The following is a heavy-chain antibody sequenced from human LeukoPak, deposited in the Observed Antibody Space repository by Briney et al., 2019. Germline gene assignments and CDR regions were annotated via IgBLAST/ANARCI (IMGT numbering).Heavy chain of an antibody. V-gene: IGHV3-74*01. Sequence: GGSLRLSCAASGFSFSTYWMHWVRQAPGKGLVWVSRINFDGSSTSYADSVKGRFTISRDNAKNTLYLQMNSLRAEDTAVYYCARVVVAATSVYYFDYWGQGTLVTVSS. CDR3: ARVVVAATSVYYFDY. D-gene: IGHD2-15*01. CDR2: INFDGSST. J-gene: IGHJ4*02. CDR1: GFSFSTYW.